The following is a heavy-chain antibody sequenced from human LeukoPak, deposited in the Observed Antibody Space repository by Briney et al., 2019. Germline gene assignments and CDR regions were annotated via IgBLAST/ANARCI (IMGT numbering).Heavy chain of an antibody. V-gene: IGHV5-51*01. CDR3: ARPGVVRGVNDAFDI. J-gene: IGHJ3*02. CDR2: IYPGDSDT. Sequence: GESLKISCKGSGYSFTSYWIGWVRQMPGKGLEWMGIIYPGDSDTRYSPPFQGQVTISADKSISTAYLQWSSLKASDTAMYYCARPGVVRGVNDAFDIWGQGTMVTVSS. CDR1: GYSFTSYW. D-gene: IGHD3-10*01.